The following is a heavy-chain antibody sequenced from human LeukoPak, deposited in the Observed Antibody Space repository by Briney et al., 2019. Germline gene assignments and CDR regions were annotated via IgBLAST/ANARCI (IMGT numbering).Heavy chain of an antibody. D-gene: IGHD1-26*01. Sequence: GASVKVSCKVSGYTLTELSMHWVRQAPGKGLEWMGGFDPEDGETIYAQKFQGRVAMTEDTSTDTAYMELSSLRSEGTAVYYCATDRSWELRANYYGMDVWGQGTTVTVSS. CDR2: FDPEDGET. V-gene: IGHV1-24*01. J-gene: IGHJ6*02. CDR3: ATDRSWELRANYYGMDV. CDR1: GYTLTELS.